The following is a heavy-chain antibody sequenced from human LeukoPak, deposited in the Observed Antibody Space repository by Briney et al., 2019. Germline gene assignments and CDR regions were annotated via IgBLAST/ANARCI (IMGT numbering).Heavy chain of an antibody. V-gene: IGHV4-34*01. J-gene: IGHJ5*02. CDR1: GRSYSVYY. D-gene: IGHD2-8*01. Sequence: PSETLSLTCAVYGRSYSVYYWRWIRQPPGKGLEWIGEINHSGSTNYNPSLKSRVTISVDTSKNQFSLKLSTVTAADTAVYYCARRGMVYASSQYNWFDPWGQGTLVTVSS. CDR2: INHSGST. CDR3: ARRGMVYASSQYNWFDP.